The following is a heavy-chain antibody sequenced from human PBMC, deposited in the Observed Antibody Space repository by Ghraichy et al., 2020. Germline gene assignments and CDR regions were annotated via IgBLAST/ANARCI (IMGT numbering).Heavy chain of an antibody. CDR2: IKHGGSEK. CDR3: ARGGYTFGA. CDR1: GITFSSYW. V-gene: IGHV3-7*01. Sequence: GGSLRLSCAASGITFSSYWMSWVRQAPGKGLEWVANIKHGGSEKYYVDSVKGRFTISRDNAKNSLYMQMNSLRAEDTAVYYCARGGYTFGAWGQGTLVTVSS. D-gene: IGHD5-18*01. J-gene: IGHJ4*02.